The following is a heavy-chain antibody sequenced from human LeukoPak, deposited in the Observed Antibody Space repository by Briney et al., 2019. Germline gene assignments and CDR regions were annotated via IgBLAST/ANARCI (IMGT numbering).Heavy chain of an antibody. D-gene: IGHD2-15*01. V-gene: IGHV3-23*01. CDR3: AKNLYCGGGSCYPSALGMDV. CDR2: ISGSGNRT. Sequence: GGSLRLSCAASGFTFSSYAMSWVRQAPGKGLEWVSSISGSGNRTYYADSVKGRFTISRDNSKNALFLQMNSLRAEDTAVYYCAKNLYCGGGSCYPSALGMDVWGQGTTVTVSS. J-gene: IGHJ6*02. CDR1: GFTFSSYA.